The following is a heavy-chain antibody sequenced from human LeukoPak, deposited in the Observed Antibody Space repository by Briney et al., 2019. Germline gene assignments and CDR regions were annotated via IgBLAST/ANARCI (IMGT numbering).Heavy chain of an antibody. CDR3: ARGLKTNHPPYSGSSHGAFDI. V-gene: IGHV3-23*01. D-gene: IGHD1-26*01. J-gene: IGHJ3*02. Sequence: GGSLRLSCAASGFTFSSYAMSWVRQAPGKGLEWVSAISGSGGSTYYADSVKGRFTISRDNSKNTLYLQMNSLRAEDTAVYYCARGLKTNHPPYSGSSHGAFDIWGQGTMVTVSS. CDR2: ISGSGGST. CDR1: GFTFSSYA.